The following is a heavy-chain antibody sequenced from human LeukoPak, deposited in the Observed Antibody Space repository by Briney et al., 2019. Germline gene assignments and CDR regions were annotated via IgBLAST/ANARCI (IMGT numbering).Heavy chain of an antibody. CDR3: ARGPQGGYSYGPPPSY. D-gene: IGHD5-18*01. CDR1: GGSFSGYY. J-gene: IGHJ4*02. Sequence: SETLSLTCAVYGGSFSGYYWSWIRQPPGKGLEWIGEINHSGSTNYNPSLKSRVTISVDTSKNQFSLKLSSVIAADTAVYYCARGPQGGYSYGPPPSYWGQGTLVTVSS. CDR2: INHSGST. V-gene: IGHV4-34*01.